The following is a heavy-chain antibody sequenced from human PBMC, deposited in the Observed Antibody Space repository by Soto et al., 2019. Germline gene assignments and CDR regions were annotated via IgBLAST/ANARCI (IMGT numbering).Heavy chain of an antibody. CDR1: GFTFSNYA. CDR3: AKYLWFGELFPQYYFDY. CDR2: ISYDGSHK. D-gene: IGHD3-10*01. Sequence: GGSLRLSCAASGFTFSNYAIHWVRQAPGKGLEWVAVISYDGSHKYYADSVKGRFTISRDNSKNTLYLQMNSLRAEDTAVYYCAKYLWFGELFPQYYFDYWGQGTLVTVSS. J-gene: IGHJ4*02. V-gene: IGHV3-30*18.